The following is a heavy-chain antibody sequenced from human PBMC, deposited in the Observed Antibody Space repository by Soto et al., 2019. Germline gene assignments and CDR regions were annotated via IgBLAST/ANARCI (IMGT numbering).Heavy chain of an antibody. J-gene: IGHJ4*02. CDR2: MNPNSGNT. V-gene: IGHV1-8*01. CDR1: GYTFTSYD. Sequence: ASVKVSCKASGYTFTSYDINWVRQATGQGLEWMGWMNPNSGNTNYAQKFQERVTITRDMSTSTAYMELSSLRSEDTAVYYCAAAHQNYGGSDYWGQGTLVTVSS. CDR3: AAAHQNYGGSDY. D-gene: IGHD4-17*01.